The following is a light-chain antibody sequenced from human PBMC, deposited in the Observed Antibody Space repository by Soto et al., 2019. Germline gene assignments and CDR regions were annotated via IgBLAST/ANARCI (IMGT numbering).Light chain of an antibody. CDR3: QQYNSYSGT. CDR1: QSISSW. Sequence: GDRVTITCRASQSISSWWAWYQQKPGKAPKLLIYYASSLESGVPSRFSGSGSGTEFTLTISSLQPDDFATYYCQQYNSYSGTFGQGTKVDVK. J-gene: IGKJ1*01. V-gene: IGKV1-5*01. CDR2: YAS.